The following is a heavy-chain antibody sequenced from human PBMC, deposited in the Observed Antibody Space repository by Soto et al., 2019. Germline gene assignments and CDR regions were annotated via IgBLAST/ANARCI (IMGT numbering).Heavy chain of an antibody. CDR3: AAQWYRGATPGGYFDY. J-gene: IGHJ4*02. Sequence: QVQLVQSEAEVKKPGSSVKVSCKASGGTFSSYAISWVRQAPGQGLEWMGGIIPIFGTANYAQKFQGRVTITADESTSTAYMELGSLRSEGTAVYYCAAQWYRGATPGGYFDYWGQGTLVTVFS. CDR2: IIPIFGTA. D-gene: IGHD1-26*01. CDR1: GGTFSSYA. V-gene: IGHV1-69*01.